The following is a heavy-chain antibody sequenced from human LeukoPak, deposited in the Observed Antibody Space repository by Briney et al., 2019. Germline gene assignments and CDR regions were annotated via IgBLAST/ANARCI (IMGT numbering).Heavy chain of an antibody. D-gene: IGHD3-10*01. CDR3: GGGVRGVIVL. CDR1: GASISNSSYY. V-gene: IGHV4-61*05. CDR2: IYTSGST. J-gene: IGHJ4*02. Sequence: SETLSLTCIVSGASISNSSYYWGWIRQSPGKGLEWIGRIYTSGSTNYNPSLKSRVTMSVDTSKNQFSLKLSSVTAADTAVYYCGGGVRGVIVLWGQGTLVTVSS.